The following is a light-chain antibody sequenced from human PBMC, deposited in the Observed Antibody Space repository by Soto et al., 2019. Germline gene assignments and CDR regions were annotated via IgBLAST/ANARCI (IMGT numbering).Light chain of an antibody. CDR1: QSISSW. J-gene: IGKJ1*01. Sequence: DIQMTQSPSTLSASVGDRVTITCRASQSISSWLAWYQQKPGKAPKLLIYDASSLESWVPSRFSGSGSGTEFTLTISSLQPADFATYYCQQSNSYWTFGQGTTGPIK. CDR2: DAS. CDR3: QQSNSYWT. V-gene: IGKV1-5*01.